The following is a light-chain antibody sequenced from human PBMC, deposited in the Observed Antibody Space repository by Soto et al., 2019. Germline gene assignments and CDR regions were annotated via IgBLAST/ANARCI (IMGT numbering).Light chain of an antibody. CDR2: GAS. Sequence: EIVLTQSPGTLSLSPGERATLSCRASQSVSSSYLAWYQQKPGQAPRLLIYGASSRATGIPDRFSGSGSGTGFTLTISRLEPEDFAVYYCQQYGSSRRWSFGQGTKVEIK. V-gene: IGKV3-20*01. CDR1: QSVSSSY. J-gene: IGKJ1*01. CDR3: QQYGSSRRWS.